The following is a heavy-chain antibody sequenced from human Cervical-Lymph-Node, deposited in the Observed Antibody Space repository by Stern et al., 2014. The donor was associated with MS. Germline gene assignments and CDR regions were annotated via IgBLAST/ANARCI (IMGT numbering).Heavy chain of an antibody. CDR3: ARVGISSAQNWLDP. D-gene: IGHD6-13*01. Sequence: QLVQSGTEVKKPGSSAKVSCKASGGNFSNYGISWVRQAPGQGLEWMGKIIPVFGSANYAQKFQGRVTLSADESTSTGYMELNSLKSDDTAVYYCARVGISSAQNWLDPWGQGTLVTVSS. J-gene: IGHJ5*01. V-gene: IGHV1-69*18. CDR1: GGNFSNYG. CDR2: IIPVFGSA.